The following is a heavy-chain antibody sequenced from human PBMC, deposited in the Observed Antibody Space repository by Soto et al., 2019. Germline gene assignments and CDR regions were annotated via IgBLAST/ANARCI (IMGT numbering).Heavy chain of an antibody. CDR2: ISYDGSNK. V-gene: IGHV3-30*18. Sequence: QVQLVESGGGVVQPGRSLRLSCAASGFTFSSYGMHWVRQAPGKGLEWVAVISYDGSNKYYADSVKGRFTISRDNSKNTLYLKMNSRRAEDAAVYDCAKDLLGPGRAYGMDVWGQGTTVTVSS. D-gene: IGHD7-27*01. J-gene: IGHJ6*02. CDR1: GFTFSSYG. CDR3: AKDLLGPGRAYGMDV.